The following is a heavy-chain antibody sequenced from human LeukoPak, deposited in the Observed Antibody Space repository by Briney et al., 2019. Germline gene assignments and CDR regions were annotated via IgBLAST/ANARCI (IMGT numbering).Heavy chain of an antibody. Sequence: PGGSLRLSCAASGFTFSNYAMSWVRQAPGKGLEWVSVIYSGGSTYYADSVNGRFTISRDNSRNTLSLQMNSLRAEDTALYYCASAREYCGSAECYEYFQHWGQGTLVTVS. J-gene: IGHJ1*01. CDR1: GFTFSNYA. CDR3: ASAREYCGSAECYEYFQH. V-gene: IGHV3-23*03. CDR2: IYSGGST. D-gene: IGHD2-21*01.